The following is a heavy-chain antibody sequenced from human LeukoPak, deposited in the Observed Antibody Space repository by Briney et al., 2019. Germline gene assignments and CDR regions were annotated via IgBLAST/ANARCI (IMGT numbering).Heavy chain of an antibody. CDR3: ARGRYWSWVSGAFDI. CDR2: INHSGST. D-gene: IGHD3-10*01. V-gene: IGHV4-34*01. J-gene: IGHJ3*02. Sequence: PSETLSLTCAVYGGSFSGYYWSWIRQPPGKGLEWIGEINHSGSTNYNPSLKSRVTISVDTSKNQFSLKLSSVTAADTPVYYCARGRYWSWVSGAFDIWGQGTMVTVSS. CDR1: GGSFSGYY.